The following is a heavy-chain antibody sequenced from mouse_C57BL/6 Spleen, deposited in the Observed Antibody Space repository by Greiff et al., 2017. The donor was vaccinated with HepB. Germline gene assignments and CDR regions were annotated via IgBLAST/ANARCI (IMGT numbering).Heavy chain of an antibody. V-gene: IGHV1-82*01. J-gene: IGHJ1*03. Sequence: VQLQQSGPELVKPGASVKISCKASGYAFSSSWMNWVKQRPGKGLEWIGRIYPGDGDTNYNGKFKGKATLTADKSSSTAYMQLSSLTSEDSAVYFCARSTGSTMVTTEYFDVWGTGTTVTVSS. CDR3: ARSTGSTMVTTEYFDV. D-gene: IGHD2-2*01. CDR2: IYPGDGDT. CDR1: GYAFSSSW.